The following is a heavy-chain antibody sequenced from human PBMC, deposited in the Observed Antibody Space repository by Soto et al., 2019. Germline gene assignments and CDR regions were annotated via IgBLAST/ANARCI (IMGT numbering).Heavy chain of an antibody. J-gene: IGHJ6*02. CDR3: ARDHLILPAHDFFYGSDV. CDR2: IPQDGVDG. D-gene: IGHD2-21*02. CDR1: GFTFSMYS. V-gene: IGHV3-7*03. Sequence: DVKLVESGGGLVQPGDSLRLSCEVSGFTFSMYSMSWVRQSPRKGLEWVAKIPQDGVDGHYADSVKGRFTISRDNGKNSLYLQLNKLRAEDTAVYYCARDHLILPAHDFFYGSDVWGRGATVTVSS.